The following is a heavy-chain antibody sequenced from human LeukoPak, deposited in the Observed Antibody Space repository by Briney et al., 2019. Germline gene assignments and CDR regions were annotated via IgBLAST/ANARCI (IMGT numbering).Heavy chain of an antibody. CDR3: ARSGYSYGLFSDY. Sequence: SETLSLTCTVSGGSISSGGYYWSWIRQHPGKGLEWIGYIYYSGSTYYNPSLKSRVTISVDTSKNQFSLKLSSVTAADTAVYYRARSGYSYGLFSDYWGQGTLVTVSS. CDR2: IYYSGST. V-gene: IGHV4-31*03. J-gene: IGHJ4*02. CDR1: GGSISSGGYY. D-gene: IGHD5-18*01.